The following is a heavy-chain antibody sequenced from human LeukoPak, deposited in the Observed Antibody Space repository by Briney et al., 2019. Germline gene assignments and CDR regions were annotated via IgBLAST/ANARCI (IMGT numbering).Heavy chain of an antibody. D-gene: IGHD4-17*01. CDR2: INWNGGST. Sequence: GGSLRLSCAASGFTFVDYGMSWVRQAPGKGLEWVSGINWNGGSTGYADSVKGRFTISRDNAKNSLYLQMNSLRAEDTAVYYCARLNDYGDYFDYWGQGTLVTVSS. J-gene: IGHJ4*02. V-gene: IGHV3-20*04. CDR1: GFTFVDYG. CDR3: ARLNDYGDYFDY.